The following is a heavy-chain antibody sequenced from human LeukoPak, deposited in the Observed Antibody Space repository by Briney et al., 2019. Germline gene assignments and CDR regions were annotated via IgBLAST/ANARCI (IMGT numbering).Heavy chain of an antibody. CDR1: GLTFSSYG. Sequence: GGSLRLFCAASGLTFSSYGMSWVRQAPGKGLEWVSAISGSGGSTYYADSVKGRFTISRDNSKNTLYLQMNSLRAEDTAVYYCAKDQSYYYDSSGPSDYWGQGTLVTVSS. CDR3: AKDQSYYYDSSGPSDY. V-gene: IGHV3-23*01. J-gene: IGHJ4*02. CDR2: ISGSGGST. D-gene: IGHD3-22*01.